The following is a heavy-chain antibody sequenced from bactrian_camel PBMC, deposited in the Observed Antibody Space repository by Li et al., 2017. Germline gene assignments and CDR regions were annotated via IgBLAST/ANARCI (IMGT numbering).Heavy chain of an antibody. J-gene: IGHJ4*01. D-gene: IGHD7*01. CDR2: IKADSET. CDR3: IPGDGTWLGGPCTHY. V-gene: IGHV3S9*01. Sequence: VQLVESGGGSVQAGGSLTLSCTAPGFTSKNCDIEWYRQVGGQREWVATIKADSETLYDDSVKGRFTISKDANKDTAYLQMNKVTPEDSAEYLCIPGDGTWLGGPCTHYRGQGTQVTVS. CDR1: GFTSKNCD.